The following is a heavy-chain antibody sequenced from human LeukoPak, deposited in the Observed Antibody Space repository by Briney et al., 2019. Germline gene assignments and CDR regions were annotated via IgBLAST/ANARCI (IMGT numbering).Heavy chain of an antibody. CDR2: ISAYNGNT. Sequence: ASVKVSCKASGYTFTSYGISWVRQAPGQGLEWMGWISAYNGNTNYAQKLQGRVTMTTDTSTSPAYIELRSLRSDDTAVYYCAREGSPEVTAILGFDYWGQGTLVTVSS. J-gene: IGHJ4*02. CDR1: GYTFTSYG. D-gene: IGHD2-21*02. CDR3: AREGSPEVTAILGFDY. V-gene: IGHV1-18*01.